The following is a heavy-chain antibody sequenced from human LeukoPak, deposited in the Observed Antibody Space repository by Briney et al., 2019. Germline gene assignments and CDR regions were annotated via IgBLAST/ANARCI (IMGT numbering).Heavy chain of an antibody. D-gene: IGHD3-3*01. V-gene: IGHV3-9*01. CDR2: IFWNGGRA. J-gene: IGHJ6*04. CDR3: AKDQTVLRFLEWLSFSSGMDV. CDR1: GFTLIDHA. Sequence: GGSLRLSCAASGFTLIDHAMHWVRQTPEKGLEWVSGIFWNGGRADYGDSVKGRFTVSRDNAKNSLYLQMDRLRTEDTAVYYCAKDQTVLRFLEWLSFSSGMDVWGKGTTVTVSS.